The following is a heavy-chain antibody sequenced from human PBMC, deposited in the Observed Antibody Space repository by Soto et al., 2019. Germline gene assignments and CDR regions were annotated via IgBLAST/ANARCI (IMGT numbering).Heavy chain of an antibody. CDR2: IWYDGSNK. CDR1: GFTFSSYG. J-gene: IGHJ6*02. D-gene: IGHD3-10*01. Sequence: GGSLRLSCAASGFTFSSYGMHWVRQAPGKGLEWVAVIWYDGSNKYYADSVKGRFTISRDNSKNTLYLQMNSLRAEDTAVYYCARDGITMVRGVSSYYYYGMDVWGQGTTVTVSS. CDR3: ARDGITMVRGVSSYYYYGMDV. V-gene: IGHV3-33*01.